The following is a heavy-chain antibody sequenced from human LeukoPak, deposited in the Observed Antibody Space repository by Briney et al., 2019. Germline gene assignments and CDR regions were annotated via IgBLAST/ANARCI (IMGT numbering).Heavy chain of an antibody. V-gene: IGHV4-39*01. D-gene: IGHD3-10*01. Sequence: PSETLSLTCTVSGGSISSSSYYWGWIRQPPGKGLEWIGSIYYSGSTYYNPSLKSRVTISVDTPKNQFSLKLSSVTAADTAVYYCARQGAYYGSGSYPRWFDPWGQGTLVTVSS. J-gene: IGHJ5*02. CDR2: IYYSGST. CDR1: GGSISSSSYY. CDR3: ARQGAYYGSGSYPRWFDP.